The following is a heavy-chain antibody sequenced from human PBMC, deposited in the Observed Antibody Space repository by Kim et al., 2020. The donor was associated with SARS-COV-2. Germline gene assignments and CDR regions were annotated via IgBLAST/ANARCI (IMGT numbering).Heavy chain of an antibody. J-gene: IGHJ3*02. D-gene: IGHD3-10*01. CDR2: IWYDGSNK. V-gene: IGHV3-33*06. Sequence: GGSLRLSCAASGFTFSSYGMHWVRQAPGKGLEWVAVIWYDGSNKYYADSVKGRFTISRDNSKNTLYLQMNSLRAEDTAVYYCAKVYGSGSFDAFDIWGQGTMVTVSS. CDR1: GFTFSSYG. CDR3: AKVYGSGSFDAFDI.